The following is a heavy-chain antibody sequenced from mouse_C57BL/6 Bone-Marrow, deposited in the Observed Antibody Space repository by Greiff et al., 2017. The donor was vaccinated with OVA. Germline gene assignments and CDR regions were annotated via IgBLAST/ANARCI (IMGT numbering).Heavy chain of an antibody. Sequence: QVQLQQSGPELVKPGASVKISCKASGYAFSSSWMNWVKQRPGKGLEWIGRIYPGDGDTNYNGKFKGKATLTADKSSSTAYVQLSSLTSEDSAVYFCAREGPYYYGSSSYYFDYWGQGTTLTVSS. V-gene: IGHV1-82*01. D-gene: IGHD1-1*01. CDR3: AREGPYYYGSSSYYFDY. CDR2: IYPGDGDT. J-gene: IGHJ2*01. CDR1: GYAFSSSW.